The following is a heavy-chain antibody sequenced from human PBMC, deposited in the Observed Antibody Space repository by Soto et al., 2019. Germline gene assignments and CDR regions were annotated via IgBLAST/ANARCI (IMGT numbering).Heavy chain of an antibody. D-gene: IGHD6-19*01. CDR3: ARVLGTGWYQFVWFDP. V-gene: IGHV3-7*05. Sequence: GGSLRLSCAASGFTFSSYWMSWVRQAPGKGLEWVANIKQDGSEKYYVDSVKGRFTISRDNAKNSLYLQMNSLRAEDTAVYYCARVLGTGWYQFVWFDPWGQGTLVTVSS. CDR2: IKQDGSEK. J-gene: IGHJ5*02. CDR1: GFTFSSYW.